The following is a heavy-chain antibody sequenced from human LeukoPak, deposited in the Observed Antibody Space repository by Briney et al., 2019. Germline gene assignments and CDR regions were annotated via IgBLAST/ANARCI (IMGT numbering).Heavy chain of an antibody. V-gene: IGHV4-59*10. CDR3: ARNDILSGYSLFDY. CDR2: IYTSGST. Sequence: SETLSLTCAVYGGSFSGYYWSWIRQPAGKGLEWIGRIYTSGSTNYNPSLKSRVTMSVDTSKNQFSLKLSSVTAADTALYYCARNDILSGYSLFDYWGQGTLVTVSS. D-gene: IGHD3-9*01. J-gene: IGHJ4*02. CDR1: GGSFSGYY.